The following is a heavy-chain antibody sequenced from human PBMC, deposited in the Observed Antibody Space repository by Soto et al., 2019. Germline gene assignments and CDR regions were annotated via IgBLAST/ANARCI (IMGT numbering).Heavy chain of an antibody. CDR3: ARGNGDYDGRRVAYYYSYYGMDV. V-gene: IGHV4-30-4*01. CDR1: GGSISSGDYY. D-gene: IGHD4-17*01. CDR2: IYYSGST. J-gene: IGHJ6*02. Sequence: SETLSLSCTVSGGSISSGDYYWSWIRQPPGKGLEWIGYIYYSGSTYYNPSLKSRVTISVDTSKNQFSLKLSSVTAADTAVYYCARGNGDYDGRRVAYYYSYYGMDVCGPWTTVTVSS.